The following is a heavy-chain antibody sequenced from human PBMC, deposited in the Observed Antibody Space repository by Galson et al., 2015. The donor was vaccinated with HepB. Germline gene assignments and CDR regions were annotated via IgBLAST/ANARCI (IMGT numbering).Heavy chain of an antibody. J-gene: IGHJ4*02. V-gene: IGHV1-69*13. D-gene: IGHD2-2*01. Sequence: SVKVSCKASGGTFSRYAFSWVRQAPGQGLEWMGGIIPIFRATSYAQKFQGRVTITADESTSTAYMELSSLRSEDTAVYYCARGDIVVVPAAASRYFDYWGQGTLVTVSP. CDR3: ARGDIVVVPAAASRYFDY. CDR2: IIPIFRAT. CDR1: GGTFSRYA.